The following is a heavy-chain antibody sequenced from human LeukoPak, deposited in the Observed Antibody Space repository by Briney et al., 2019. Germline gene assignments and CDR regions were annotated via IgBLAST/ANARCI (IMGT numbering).Heavy chain of an antibody. CDR2: IYSGGST. V-gene: IGHV3-53*04. CDR3: ARGGATEVFDY. J-gene: IGHJ4*02. Sequence: PGGSLRLSCAASGFTVSSNYMSWVRQAPGKGLEWVSVIYSGGSTYYADPVKGRFTISRHNSKNTLYLQMNSLRAEDTAVYYCARGGATEVFDYWGQGTLVTVSS. CDR1: GFTVSSNY. D-gene: IGHD1-26*01.